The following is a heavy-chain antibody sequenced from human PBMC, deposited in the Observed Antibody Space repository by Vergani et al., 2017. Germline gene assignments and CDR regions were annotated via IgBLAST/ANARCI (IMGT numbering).Heavy chain of an antibody. CDR2: IHPADSDT. V-gene: IGHV5-51*01. CDR3: ARLYGRDSSGSKYFDY. CDR1: GYSFTNYW. D-gene: IGHD3-22*01. Sequence: EVQLVQSGAEVKKPGESLKISCQISGYSFTNYWIGWVRQMPGKGLEWMGIIHPADSDTRYSPSFQGQVTISVDKSISTAYLQRSGLRASDSAMYYCARLYGRDSSGSKYFDYWGQGTLVTVSS. J-gene: IGHJ4*01.